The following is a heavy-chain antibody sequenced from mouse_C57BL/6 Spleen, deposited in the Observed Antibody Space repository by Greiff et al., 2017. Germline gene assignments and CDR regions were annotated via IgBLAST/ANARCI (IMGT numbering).Heavy chain of an antibody. D-gene: IGHD1-1*01. CDR3: VRSTTVVATDWYFDV. J-gene: IGHJ1*03. CDR1: GFTFNTYA. V-gene: IGHV10-3*01. CDR2: IRSKSSNYAT. Sequence: VQLKESGGGLVQPKGSLKLSCAASGFTFNTYAMHWVRQAPGKGLEWVARIRSKSSNYATYYADSVKDRFTISRDDSQSMLYLQMNNLKTEDTAMYYCVRSTTVVATDWYFDVWGTGTTVTVSS.